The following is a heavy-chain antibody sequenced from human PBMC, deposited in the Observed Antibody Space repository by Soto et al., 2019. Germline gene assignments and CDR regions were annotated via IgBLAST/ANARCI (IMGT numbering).Heavy chain of an antibody. V-gene: IGHV4-34*01. CDR3: ARGRIPTTVTTFYHYGMDV. CDR1: GGSFSGYY. D-gene: IGHD4-17*01. CDR2: INHSGST. J-gene: IGHJ6*02. Sequence: SETLSLTCAVYGGSFSGYYWSWIRQPPGKGLEWIGEINHSGSTNYNPSLKSRVTISVDASKNQFSLKMSSVTAADTAVYYCARGRIPTTVTTFYHYGMDVWGQGTTVTVSS.